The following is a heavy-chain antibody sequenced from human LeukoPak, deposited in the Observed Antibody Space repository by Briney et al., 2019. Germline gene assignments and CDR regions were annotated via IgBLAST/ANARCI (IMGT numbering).Heavy chain of an antibody. CDR1: GDSVSSNSAA. D-gene: IGHD6-13*01. CDR2: TYYRSKWYN. CDR3: ARMSGAGAAAGEANYYFDY. Sequence: PSQTLSLTCAISGDSVSSNSAAWNWIRQSPSRGLEWLGRTYYRSKWYNDYAVSVKSRITINPDTSKNQFSLQLNSVTPEDTAVYYCARMSGAGAAAGEANYYFDYWGQGTLVTVSS. V-gene: IGHV6-1*01. J-gene: IGHJ4*02.